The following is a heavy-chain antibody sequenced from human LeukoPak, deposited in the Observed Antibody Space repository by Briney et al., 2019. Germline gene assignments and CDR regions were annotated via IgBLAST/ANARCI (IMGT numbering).Heavy chain of an antibody. Sequence: GASVKVSCKASGYTFTSYAMHWVRQAPGRRLEWMGWINAGNGNTKYSQKFQGRVTITRDTSASTAYMELSSLRSEDTAVYYCAREATTMVRGVSNWFDPWGQGTLVTVSS. CDR1: GYTFTSYA. CDR2: INAGNGNT. CDR3: AREATTMVRGVSNWFDP. J-gene: IGHJ5*02. D-gene: IGHD3-10*01. V-gene: IGHV1-3*01.